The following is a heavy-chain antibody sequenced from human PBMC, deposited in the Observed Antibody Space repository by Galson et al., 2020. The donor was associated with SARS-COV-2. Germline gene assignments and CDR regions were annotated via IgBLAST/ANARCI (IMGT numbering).Heavy chain of an antibody. Sequence: ETSETLSLTCTVTRGSISGHYWSWIRQPPGKGLEWLGYVSDSGSANYNPSLKSRVTISLDTPTNQFSLKVKSATTADTAVYYCAKLADGRRTSEDYWGQGTLVTVSS. D-gene: IGHD3-3*02. CDR1: RGSISGHY. CDR3: AKLADGRRTSEDY. J-gene: IGHJ4*02. V-gene: IGHV4-4*08. CDR2: VSDSGSA.